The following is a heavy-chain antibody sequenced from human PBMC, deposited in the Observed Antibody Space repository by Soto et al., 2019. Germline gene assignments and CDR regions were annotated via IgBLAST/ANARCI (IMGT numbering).Heavy chain of an antibody. D-gene: IGHD3-16*01. CDR2: IVVGSGNT. V-gene: IGHV1-58*01. CDR1: GFTFTSSA. J-gene: IGHJ6*02. Sequence: SVKVSCKASGFTFTSSAVQWVRQARGQRLERIGWIVVGSGNTNYAQKFQERVTITRDMSTSTAYMELSSLRSEDTAVYYCAADRKDYDYVWGSETPDYYYYGMDVWGQGTTVTVSS. CDR3: AADRKDYDYVWGSETPDYYYYGMDV.